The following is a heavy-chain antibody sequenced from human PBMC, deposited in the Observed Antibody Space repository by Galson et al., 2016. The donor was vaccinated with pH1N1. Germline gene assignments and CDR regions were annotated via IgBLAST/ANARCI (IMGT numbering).Heavy chain of an antibody. CDR2: IFPGDSDT. D-gene: IGHD2-15*01. CDR3: ARRSDGYCSGGRCYGVDYFDY. CDR1: GYRFTNYW. V-gene: IGHV5-51*01. Sequence: QSGAEVKKPGESLKISCKGSGYRFTNYWIGWVRQMPGKGLEWMGIIFPGDSDTRYSPSFQGQVTTSADKSITTAYLQWSSLRASDTAMYHCARRSDGYCSGGRCYGVDYFDYWGQGTLVTVSP. J-gene: IGHJ4*02.